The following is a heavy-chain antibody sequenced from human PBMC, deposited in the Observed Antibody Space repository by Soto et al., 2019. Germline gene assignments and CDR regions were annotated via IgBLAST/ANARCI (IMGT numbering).Heavy chain of an antibody. V-gene: IGHV4-31*03. CDR2: IYYSGST. CDR3: ARDRGRELAKVFDP. CDR1: GGSISSGGYY. J-gene: IGHJ5*02. D-gene: IGHD1-26*01. Sequence: QVQLQESGPGLLKPSQTLSLTCTVSGGSISSGGYYWSWIRQHPGKGLEWIGYIYYSGSTYYNPSLKSRVTISVDTSKNQFALKLNSVTAADTAVYYCARDRGRELAKVFDPWGQGTLVTVYS.